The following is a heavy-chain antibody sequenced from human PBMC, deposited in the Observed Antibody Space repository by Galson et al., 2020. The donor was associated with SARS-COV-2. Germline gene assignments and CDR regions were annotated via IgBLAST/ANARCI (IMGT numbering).Heavy chain of an antibody. V-gene: IGHV4-39*01. Sequence: SETLSLTCTVSGGSISSSSYYWGWIRQPPGKGLEWIGSIYYSGSTYYNPSLKSRVTISVDTSKNQFSLKLSSVTAADTAVYYCARQGGSSGWSYYPPNGFDPWGQGTLVTVSS. D-gene: IGHD6-19*01. CDR2: IYYSGST. CDR1: GGSISSSSYY. J-gene: IGHJ5*02. CDR3: ARQGGSSGWSYYPPNGFDP.